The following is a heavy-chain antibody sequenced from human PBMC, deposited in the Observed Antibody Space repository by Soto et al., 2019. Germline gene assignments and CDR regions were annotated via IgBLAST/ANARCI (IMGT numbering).Heavy chain of an antibody. CDR1: GDSVSSNSAA. V-gene: IGHV6-1*01. CDR2: TYYRSKWYN. CDR3: ARGVPAPREKYNFDY. J-gene: IGHJ4*02. Sequence: SQTLSLTCAISGDSVSSNSAAWNWIRQSPSRGLEWLGRTYYRSKWYNDYAVSVKSRITINPDTSKNQFSLKLSSVTAADTAVYYCARGVPAPREKYNFDYWGQGTLVTVSS. D-gene: IGHD2-2*01.